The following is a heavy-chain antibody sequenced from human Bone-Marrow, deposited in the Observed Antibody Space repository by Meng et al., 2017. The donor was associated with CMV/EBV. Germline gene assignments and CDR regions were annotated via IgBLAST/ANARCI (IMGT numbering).Heavy chain of an antibody. CDR3: AKDQVRDIVHYFDY. CDR1: GFTFSSYD. J-gene: IGHJ4*02. CDR2: STGGGGDK. V-gene: IGHV3-23*01. D-gene: IGHD5-12*01. Sequence: GEFLKISCAASGFTFSSYDMGWVRQAPGKGLERVSASTGGGGDKDYADSVRGRFTISRDNSKNTLYLQMSSLRAEDTAGYYCAKDQVRDIVHYFDYWGRGTLVTVSS.